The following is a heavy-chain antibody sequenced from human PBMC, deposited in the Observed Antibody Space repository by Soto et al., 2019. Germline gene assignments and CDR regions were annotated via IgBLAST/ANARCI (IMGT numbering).Heavy chain of an antibody. Sequence: ASVKVSCKASGGTFSSYAISWVRQAPGQGLEWMGGIIPIFGTTNYAQKFQGRVTITADESTSTAYMELSSLRSEDTAVYYCARTRIVATIYPYYYYGMDVWGQGTTVTVSS. CDR3: ARTRIVATIYPYYYYGMDV. D-gene: IGHD5-12*01. V-gene: IGHV1-69*13. CDR1: GGTFSSYA. CDR2: IIPIFGTT. J-gene: IGHJ6*02.